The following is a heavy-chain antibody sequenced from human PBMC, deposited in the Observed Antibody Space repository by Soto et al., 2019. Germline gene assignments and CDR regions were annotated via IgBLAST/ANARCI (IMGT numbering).Heavy chain of an antibody. CDR1: GGSITGSSYY. Sequence: PSETLSLTRSVSGGSITGSSYYWGWLRQPPGKGLEWIGSIYYSGSTYYNPSLKSRVTLSADTAKNQFSLKLSSVTAADTAVYYCARQGYDSSGYCFDHWGQGTPVTVSS. CDR2: IYYSGST. D-gene: IGHD3-22*01. J-gene: IGHJ4*02. V-gene: IGHV4-39*01. CDR3: ARQGYDSSGYCFDH.